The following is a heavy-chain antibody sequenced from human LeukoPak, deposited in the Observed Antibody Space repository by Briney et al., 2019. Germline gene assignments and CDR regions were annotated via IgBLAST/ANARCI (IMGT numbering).Heavy chain of an antibody. CDR2: IYYSGST. CDR3: ARGGNKGMLYGDFDY. J-gene: IGHJ4*02. V-gene: IGHV4-39*07. Sequence: ASETLSLTCTVSGGSISSSSYYWGWIRQPPGKGLEWIGGIYYSGSTYYNPSLKSRVTISVDTSKNQFSLKLSSVTAADTAVYYCARGGNKGMLYGDFDYWGQGTLVTVSS. CDR1: GGSISSSSYY. D-gene: IGHD2-8*01.